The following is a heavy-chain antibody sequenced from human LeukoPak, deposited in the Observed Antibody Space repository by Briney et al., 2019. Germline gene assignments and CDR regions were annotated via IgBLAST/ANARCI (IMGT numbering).Heavy chain of an antibody. CDR2: IYISGST. CDR1: GGSISSGSYH. J-gene: IGHJ3*02. V-gene: IGHV4-61*02. Sequence: SDTLSLTCTVSGGSISSGSYHWTWIRPPPGKGLEWIGRIYISGSTNYNPALKSRVTISVDTSKNQLSLKLSSVTAADTAVYYCAGTATVVTREAFDIWGQGTMVTVSS. D-gene: IGHD4-23*01. CDR3: AGTATVVTREAFDI.